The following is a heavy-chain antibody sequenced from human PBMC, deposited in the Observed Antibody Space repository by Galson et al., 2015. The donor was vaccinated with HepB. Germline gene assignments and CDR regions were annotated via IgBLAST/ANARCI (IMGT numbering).Heavy chain of an antibody. Sequence: SVKVSCKASGYTFTGYFMNWVRQAPGQGLEWMGWSKANSGGTTYTQKVQGRVTLTRETSSSTAYMELSSLRSDDTAVYYCAIVKGWFVDDWGQGTLVTGSA. CDR3: AIVKGWFVDD. J-gene: IGHJ4*02. CDR1: GYTFTGYF. CDR2: SKANSGGT. V-gene: IGHV1-2*02. D-gene: IGHD2-15*01.